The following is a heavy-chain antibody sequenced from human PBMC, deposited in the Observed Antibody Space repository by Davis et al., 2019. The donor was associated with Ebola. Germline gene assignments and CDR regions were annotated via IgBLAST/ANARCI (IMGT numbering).Heavy chain of an antibody. D-gene: IGHD6-13*01. CDR1: GFTFSSYW. J-gene: IGHJ4*02. CDR2: NSDGSAT. V-gene: IGHV3-74*01. CDR3: NVGIAAAGNLDG. Sequence: PGGSLRLSCAASGFTFSSYWMNSDGSATSYADSVKGRFTISRDNAKNTLYLQMSSLRAEDTAVYYCNVGIAAAGNLDGWGQGTLVTVSS.